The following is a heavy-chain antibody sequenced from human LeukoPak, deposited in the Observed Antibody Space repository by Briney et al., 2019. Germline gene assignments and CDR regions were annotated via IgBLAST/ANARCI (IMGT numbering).Heavy chain of an antibody. V-gene: IGHV4-34*01. Sequence: PSETLSLTCAVYGGSFSGYYWSWIRQPPGKGLEWIGEINHSGGTNYNPSLKSRVTISVDTSKNQFSLKLSSVTAADTAVYYCARTSIVGADFEYWGQGTLVTVSS. D-gene: IGHD1-26*01. CDR3: ARTSIVGADFEY. CDR2: INHSGGT. CDR1: GGSFSGYY. J-gene: IGHJ4*02.